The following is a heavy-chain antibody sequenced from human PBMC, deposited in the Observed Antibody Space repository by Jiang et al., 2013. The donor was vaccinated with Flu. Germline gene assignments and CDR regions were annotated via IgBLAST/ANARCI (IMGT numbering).Heavy chain of an antibody. D-gene: IGHD6-19*01. J-gene: IGHJ4*02. V-gene: IGHV5-51*01. Sequence: IGWVRQMPGKGLEWMGIIYPGDSDTRYSPSFPRPRSPSQPTKSISTAYLQWSSLKASDTAMYYCARQSSGSLYDYWGQGTLVTVSS. CDR2: IYPGDSDT. CDR3: ARQSSGSLYDY.